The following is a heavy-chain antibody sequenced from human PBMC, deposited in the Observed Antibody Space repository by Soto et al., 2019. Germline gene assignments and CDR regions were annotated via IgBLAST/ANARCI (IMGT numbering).Heavy chain of an antibody. V-gene: IGHV4-59*08. Sequence: QVQLQESGPGLVKPSETLSLTCTVSGGSISSYYWSWIRQPPGKGLEWIGYIYYSGSTNYNPSLQSRVTISVDTSKNQFSLKLSSVSAADTAVYYCARHRLVSVSTRLFDYWGQGTLVTVSS. CDR2: IYYSGST. J-gene: IGHJ4*02. CDR3: ARHRLVSVSTRLFDY. CDR1: GGSISSYY. D-gene: IGHD6-13*01.